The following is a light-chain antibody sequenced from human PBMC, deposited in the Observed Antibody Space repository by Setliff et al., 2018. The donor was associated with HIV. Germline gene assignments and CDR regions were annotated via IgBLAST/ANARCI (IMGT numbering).Light chain of an antibody. CDR1: SSVVGASNS. CDR2: DVS. V-gene: IGLV2-11*01. J-gene: IGLJ1*01. Sequence: QSALAQPRSVSGSPGQSVTISCTGTSSVVGASNSVSWYQHHPGKDPKVIIYDVSDRPSGVPDRFSGAKSGNTSSLTISGLQAEDEADYYCCSYAGSYTSLYVFGTGTKVTVL. CDR3: CSYAGSYTSLYV.